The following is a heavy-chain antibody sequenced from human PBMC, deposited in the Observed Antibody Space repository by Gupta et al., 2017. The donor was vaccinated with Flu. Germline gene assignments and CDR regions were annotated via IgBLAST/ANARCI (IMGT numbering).Heavy chain of an antibody. CDR2: ISSSSTYI. D-gene: IGHD3-10*01. J-gene: IGHJ3*02. CDR1: GFTFSTYP. V-gene: IGHV3-21*01. Sequence: EMQLVESGGGLVKPGGSLRLSCVASGFTFSTYPMNWVRQAPGKGLEWVSSISSSSTYIYYADSVRGRFTISRDNAKNSLYLQMNSLRAEDTAVYYCARESPPYYDAFDIWGQGTMVTVSS. CDR3: ARESPPYYDAFDI.